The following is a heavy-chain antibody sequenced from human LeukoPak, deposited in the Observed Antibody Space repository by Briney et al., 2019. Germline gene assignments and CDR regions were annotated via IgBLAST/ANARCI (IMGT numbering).Heavy chain of an antibody. CDR2: INSDGSST. V-gene: IGHV3-74*01. CDR1: GFTFSSYW. CDR3: ARDTNYGDYDY. D-gene: IGHD4-17*01. Sequence: GGSLRLSCAASGFTFSSYWMHWVRQAPGKGLVGVSRINSDGSSTSYADSVKGRFSISRDNAKNTLYLQMNSLRAEDTAVYYCARDTNYGDYDYWGQGTLVTVSS. J-gene: IGHJ4*02.